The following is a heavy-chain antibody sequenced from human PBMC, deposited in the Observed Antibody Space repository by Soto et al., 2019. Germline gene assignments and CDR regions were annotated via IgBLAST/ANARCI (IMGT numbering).Heavy chain of an antibody. Sequence: QLQLVQSGAEVKKPGASVKVSCKASGYTLTSYGITWVRQAPGQGLEWMGWISGYNGATNYAYKLQGRVTMTTDTSTNTAYMELRSLRPDDTAVYYCATVYSHGWPRGKLDQWGQGTLVTVSS. CDR1: GYTLTSYG. J-gene: IGHJ4*02. D-gene: IGHD6-19*01. V-gene: IGHV1-18*01. CDR3: ATVYSHGWPRGKLDQ. CDR2: ISGYNGAT.